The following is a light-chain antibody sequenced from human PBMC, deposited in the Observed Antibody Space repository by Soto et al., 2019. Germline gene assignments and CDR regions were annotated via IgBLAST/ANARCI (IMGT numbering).Light chain of an antibody. V-gene: IGLV2-14*01. Sequence: QSALTQPASVSGSPGQSITTSCTETSSDIGGYDYVSWYQQYPGKVPKLMIYDVTNRASGVPSRFSASKSGDTASLTISGLQAEDEADYYCRSYTSTSTLVVFGGGTKLTVL. J-gene: IGLJ2*01. CDR2: DVT. CDR3: RSYTSTSTLVV. CDR1: SSDIGGYDY.